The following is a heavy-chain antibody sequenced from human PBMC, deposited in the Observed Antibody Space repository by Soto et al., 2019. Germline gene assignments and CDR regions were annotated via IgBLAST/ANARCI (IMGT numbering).Heavy chain of an antibody. CDR3: AGSFHDYGDYVAYYYGMDV. CDR1: GYTFTSYG. CDR2: ISAYNGNT. V-gene: IGHV1-18*01. D-gene: IGHD4-17*01. J-gene: IGHJ6*02. Sequence: ASVQVSCKASGYTFTSYGISWVRQAPGQGLEWMGWISAYNGNTNYAPKLQGRVTMTTDTSTSTAYMELRSLRSDDTAVDYCAGSFHDYGDYVAYYYGMDVWGQGTPVPVS.